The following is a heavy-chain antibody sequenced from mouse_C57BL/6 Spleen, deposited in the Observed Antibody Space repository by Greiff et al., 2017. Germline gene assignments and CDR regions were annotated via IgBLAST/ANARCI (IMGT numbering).Heavy chain of an antibody. V-gene: IGHV5-17*01. CDR1: GFPFSDYG. D-gene: IGHD1-1*01. Sequence: EVKLVESGGGLVKPGGSLKLSCAASGFPFSDYGMHWVRQAPEKGLEWVAYISSGSSTIYYADTVKGRFTIARDNAKNTLFLQMTSLRSEDTAMYYCARLAGNFDYWGQGTTLTVSS. CDR2: ISSGSSTI. CDR3: ARLAGNFDY. J-gene: IGHJ2*01.